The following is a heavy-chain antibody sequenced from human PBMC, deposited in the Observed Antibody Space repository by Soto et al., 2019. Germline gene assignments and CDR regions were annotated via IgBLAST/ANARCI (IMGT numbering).Heavy chain of an antibody. CDR1: GFDFSNSG. D-gene: IGHD2-8*02. V-gene: IGHV3-30*03. J-gene: IGHJ4*02. CDR2: ISFDGDK. Sequence: PGGSLRLSCTASGFDFSNSGRQWVRQTPGKGLEWVALISFDGDKYYVDSVKGRFTISRDNPTNTVYLQMNRLRPEDTGVYYCARDYARGWCQFWGQGTLVTVYS. CDR3: ARDYARGWCQF.